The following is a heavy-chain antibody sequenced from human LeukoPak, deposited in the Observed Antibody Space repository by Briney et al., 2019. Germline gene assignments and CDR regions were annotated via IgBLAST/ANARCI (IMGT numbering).Heavy chain of an antibody. CDR3: ARDPDFWTGYYYFDY. D-gene: IGHD3/OR15-3a*01. Sequence: SETLSLTCTVSGGSISNRNYYWGWIRQPPGKGLEWIGSISYSGTTYYNPSLKSRVTISADTSKNQFALILDSVTAADTAVYYCARDPDFWTGYYYFDYWGQGTLVTVSS. J-gene: IGHJ4*02. CDR2: ISYSGTT. CDR1: GGSISNRNYY. V-gene: IGHV4-39*06.